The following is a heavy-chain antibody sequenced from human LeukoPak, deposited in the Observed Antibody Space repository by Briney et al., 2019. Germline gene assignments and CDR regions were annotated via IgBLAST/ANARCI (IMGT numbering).Heavy chain of an antibody. CDR1: GYTFTSYG. Sequence: ASVKVSCKASGYTFTSYGMSWVRQAPGQGLEWMGWISAYNGNTNYAQKLQGRVTMTTDTSTSTAYMELRSLRSDDTAVYYCARVTFSITMIVVVTPDYFDYWGQGTLVTVSS. D-gene: IGHD3-22*01. CDR2: ISAYNGNT. CDR3: ARVTFSITMIVVVTPDYFDY. J-gene: IGHJ4*02. V-gene: IGHV1-18*01.